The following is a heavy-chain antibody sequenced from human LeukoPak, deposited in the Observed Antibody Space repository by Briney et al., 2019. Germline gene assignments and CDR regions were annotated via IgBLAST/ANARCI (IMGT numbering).Heavy chain of an antibody. D-gene: IGHD1-7*01. CDR3: TAGTGTSDFDY. J-gene: IGHJ4*02. CDR2: IKSKSEGGTR. CDR1: GFTFSNAW. Sequence: GGSLRLSCAASGFTFSNAWMSWVRQAPGKGLEWVGRIKSKSEGGTRDFAAPVKGRVTISRDESKNTLYLQMNSLKIEDTAVYYCTAGTGTSDFDYWGQGTLVTVSS. V-gene: IGHV3-15*01.